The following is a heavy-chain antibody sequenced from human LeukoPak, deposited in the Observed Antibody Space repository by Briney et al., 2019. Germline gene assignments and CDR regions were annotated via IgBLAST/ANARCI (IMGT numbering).Heavy chain of an antibody. Sequence: ASVKVSCKASGYTFTGYYMHWVRQAPGPGLEWMGWINPNSGGTNYVQKFPGRVTMTRDRSISTAYMDLSRLRSDDTAVYYCARSDTTMVRGVITPLGYWGQGTLVTVSS. CDR2: INPNSGGT. J-gene: IGHJ4*02. D-gene: IGHD3-10*01. CDR1: GYTFTGYY. CDR3: ARSDTTMVRGVITPLGY. V-gene: IGHV1-2*02.